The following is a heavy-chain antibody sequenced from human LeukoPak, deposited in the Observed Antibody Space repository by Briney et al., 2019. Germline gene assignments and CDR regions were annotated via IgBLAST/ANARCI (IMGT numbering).Heavy chain of an antibody. Sequence: GGSLRLSCAVSGITFSDRYMNWLRQAPGKGLEWVAYISLDSRDTNYIDSVKGRFIISRDNARNSLFLQMNSLRAEDTALYYSARTAGLLDHCGQGTLVTVSS. D-gene: IGHD2-21*02. CDR3: ARTAGLLDH. CDR1: GITFSDRY. V-gene: IGHV3-11*06. J-gene: IGHJ4*02. CDR2: ISLDSRDT.